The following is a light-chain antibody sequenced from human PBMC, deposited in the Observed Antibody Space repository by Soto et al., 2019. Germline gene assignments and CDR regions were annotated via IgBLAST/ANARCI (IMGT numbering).Light chain of an antibody. CDR1: QSVSSSY. CDR3: QQYGGSPPWT. Sequence: EILLTQYPGTLSLSPGERATLSCGASQSVSSSYLAWYQQRPRQAPRLLIYGASTRATGVPTSFSGSGSATEFTLPISGLKTDDFAAYYCQQYGGSPPWTSGQGTKVDI. CDR2: GAS. V-gene: IGKV3-20*01. J-gene: IGKJ1*01.